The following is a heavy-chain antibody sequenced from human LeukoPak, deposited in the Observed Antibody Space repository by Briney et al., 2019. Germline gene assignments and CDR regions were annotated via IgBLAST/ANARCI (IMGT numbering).Heavy chain of an antibody. CDR3: ARDAGDLDY. CDR1: CDSISSGDYY. D-gene: IGHD4-17*01. J-gene: IGHJ4*02. Sequence: SQTLSLTCTVSCDSISSGDYYWSWIRQPPGKGLECIGHIYYSGSTNYNPSLKSRVIISVHTSKHQFSLKLPSVTAADRAVYYCARDAGDLDYWGQATLATVSS. CDR2: IYYSGST. V-gene: IGHV4-30-4*01.